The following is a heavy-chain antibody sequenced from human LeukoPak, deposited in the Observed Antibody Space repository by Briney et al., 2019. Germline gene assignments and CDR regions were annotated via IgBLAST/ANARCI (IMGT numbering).Heavy chain of an antibody. D-gene: IGHD3-22*01. J-gene: IGHJ4*02. Sequence: SETLSLTCTVSGGSISSSSYYWGWIRQPPGKGLEWIGSIYCSGSTYYNPSLKSRVTISVDTSKNQFSLKLSSVTAADTAVYYCARGSSGVGDYFDYWGQGTLVTVSS. CDR1: GGSISSSSYY. V-gene: IGHV4-39*01. CDR2: IYCSGST. CDR3: ARGSSGVGDYFDY.